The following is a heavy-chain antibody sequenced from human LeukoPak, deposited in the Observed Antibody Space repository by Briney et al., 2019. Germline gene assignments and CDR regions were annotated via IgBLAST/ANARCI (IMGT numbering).Heavy chain of an antibody. CDR2: INPNSGGT. CDR1: GYTFTGYY. Sequence: GASVKVSCKASGYTFTGYYMHWVRQAPGQGLEWMGWINPNSGGTNYAQKFQGRVTMTRDTSISTAYMELSRLRSDDTAVYYCEKDDAYYYAISAYPHWGQGTLVTVSP. CDR3: EKDDAYYYAISAYPH. J-gene: IGHJ1*01. V-gene: IGHV1-2*02. D-gene: IGHD3-10*01.